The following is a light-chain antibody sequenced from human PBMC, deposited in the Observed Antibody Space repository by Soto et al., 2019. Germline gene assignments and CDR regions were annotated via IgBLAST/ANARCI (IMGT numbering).Light chain of an antibody. CDR1: SSDVCAYDY. CDR2: DVS. CDR3: SSFTTSTSYV. V-gene: IGLV2-14*03. Sequence: QSALTQPASVSGSPGQSITISCTGTSSDVCAYDYVSWYQQHPAEVPKLMIFDVSDRPSGVSNRFSGSKSGNTASLTISGLQAEDEADYYCSSFTTSTSYVFGTGTKVTVL. J-gene: IGLJ1*01.